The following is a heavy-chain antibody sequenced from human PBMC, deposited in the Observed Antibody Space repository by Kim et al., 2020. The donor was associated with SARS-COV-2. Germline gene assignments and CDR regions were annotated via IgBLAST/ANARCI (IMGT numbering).Heavy chain of an antibody. D-gene: IGHD3-10*01. CDR3: AKDMTPLWFGEFNAAFDY. Sequence: VKGRCTISRDNAKISMYLQMNSLRDEDTALYYCAKDMTPLWFGEFNAAFDYWGQGTLVTVSS. J-gene: IGHJ4*02. V-gene: IGHV3-9*01.